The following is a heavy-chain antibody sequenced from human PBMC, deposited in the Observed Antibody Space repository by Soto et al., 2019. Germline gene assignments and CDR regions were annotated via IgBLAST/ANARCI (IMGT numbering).Heavy chain of an antibody. Sequence: QVQLQESGPGLVKPSQTLSLTCTVSGGSISSGDYYWSWIRQPPGKGLEWIGYIYHSGNTYHNPSLQSRVDXXVXTXRNQFYRKLSSVPAADTAVYYCARASICDYDGAFDYWGQGPLVTVSS. CDR3: ARASICDYDGAFDY. J-gene: IGHJ4*02. V-gene: IGHV4-30-4*01. CDR1: GGSISSGDYY. D-gene: IGHD4-17*01. CDR2: IYHSGNT.